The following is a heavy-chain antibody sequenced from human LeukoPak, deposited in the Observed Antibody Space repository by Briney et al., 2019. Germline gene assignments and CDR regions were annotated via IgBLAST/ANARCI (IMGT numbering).Heavy chain of an antibody. V-gene: IGHV4-34*01. J-gene: IGHJ5*02. D-gene: IGHD6-13*01. CDR1: GGSFSGYY. Sequence: SETLSLTCAVYGGSFSGYYWSWIRQPPGKGLEWIGEINHSGSTNYNPSLKSRVTISVDTSKNQFSLKLSSVTAADTAVYYCARGHSEGYFDWFDPWGQGTLVTVSS. CDR2: INHSGST. CDR3: ARGHSEGYFDWFDP.